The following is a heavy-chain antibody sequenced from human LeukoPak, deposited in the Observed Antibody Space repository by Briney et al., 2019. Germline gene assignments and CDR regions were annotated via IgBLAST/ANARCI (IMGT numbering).Heavy chain of an antibody. J-gene: IGHJ4*02. CDR1: GFTFNNFA. CDR2: ISGRGGST. D-gene: IGHD5/OR15-5a*01. Sequence: GGSLRLSCAGSGFTFNNFAMSWVRQAPGKGLGWVSSISGRGGSTYYADSLRGRFIISRDNSKNTLYLQMNSLRDEDTAFYYCALIYDFFNGGTVGDYWGQGALVTVSS. V-gene: IGHV3-23*01. CDR3: ALIYDFFNGGTVGDY.